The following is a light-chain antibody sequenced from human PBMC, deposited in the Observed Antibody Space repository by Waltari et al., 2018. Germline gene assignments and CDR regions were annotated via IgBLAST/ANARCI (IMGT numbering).Light chain of an antibody. J-gene: IGLJ1*01. Sequence: QSALTQPASVSGSLGQSITISCTGTSSDVGGSNYVSWDQQHPGKAPRLMIYDVNKRPSGVSNRCSGSKSGNTASLTISGLQAEEEADYHCCSFASSNSYVFGTGTMVTVL. CDR1: SSDVGGSNY. CDR2: DVN. V-gene: IGLV2-14*01. CDR3: CSFASSNSYV.